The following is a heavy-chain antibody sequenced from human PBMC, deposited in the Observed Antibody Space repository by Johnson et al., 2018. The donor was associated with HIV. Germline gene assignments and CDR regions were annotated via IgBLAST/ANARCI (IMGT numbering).Heavy chain of an antibody. D-gene: IGHD3-16*01. J-gene: IGHJ3*02. Sequence: VQLVESGGGVVQSGGSLRLSYDASGFTFSVYDRHWVCQAPGKGLEWVSVIYSGGSTYYADSVKGRFTISRDNSKNTLYLQMHSLRIEDTAVYYCAREGDGGAFDIWGQGTMVTVSS. CDR2: IYSGGST. CDR3: AREGDGGAFDI. CDR1: GFTFSVYD. V-gene: IGHV3-NL1*01.